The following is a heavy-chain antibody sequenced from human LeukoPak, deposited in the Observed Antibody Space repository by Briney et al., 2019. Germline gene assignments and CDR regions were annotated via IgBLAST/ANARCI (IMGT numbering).Heavy chain of an antibody. D-gene: IGHD2-8*01. CDR1: GGSISSYY. CDR2: IYYSGST. CDR3: ARAMETFDY. V-gene: IGHV4-59*01. J-gene: IGHJ4*02. Sequence: PSETLSLTCTVDGGSISSYYWSWIRQPPGKGLEWIGYIYYSGSTNYNPSLKSRVTISVDTSKNQFSLKLSSVTAADTAVYYCARAMETFDYWGQGTLVTVSS.